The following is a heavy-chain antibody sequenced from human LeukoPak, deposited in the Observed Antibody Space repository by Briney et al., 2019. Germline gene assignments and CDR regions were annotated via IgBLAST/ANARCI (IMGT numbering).Heavy chain of an antibody. CDR3: ARDTLGEGEDANYAVYYFDY. D-gene: IGHD4/OR15-4a*01. Sequence: GESLRLSCAASGFTFSAYWMTWVRQAQGKGLEWVANINEDGGLKYYVDSVKGRFTISRDNGKNSLDLQMNSLRADDMAVYYCARDTLGEGEDANYAVYYFDYWGQGTVVTVSS. CDR1: GFTFSAYW. V-gene: IGHV3-7*01. J-gene: IGHJ4*02. CDR2: INEDGGLK.